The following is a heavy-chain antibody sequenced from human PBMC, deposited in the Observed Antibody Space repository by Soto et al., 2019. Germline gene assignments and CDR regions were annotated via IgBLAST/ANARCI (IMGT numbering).Heavy chain of an antibody. CDR1: GFTFSSYG. CDR3: ARDQGDSSSWYYFDD. J-gene: IGHJ4*02. Sequence: LRLSCAASGFTFSSYGMHWVRQAPGKGLEWVAVIWYDGSNKYYADSVKGRFTISRDNSKNTLYLQMNSLRAEDTAVYYCARDQGDSSSWYYFDDWGQGTLVTVSS. D-gene: IGHD6-13*01. V-gene: IGHV3-33*01. CDR2: IWYDGSNK.